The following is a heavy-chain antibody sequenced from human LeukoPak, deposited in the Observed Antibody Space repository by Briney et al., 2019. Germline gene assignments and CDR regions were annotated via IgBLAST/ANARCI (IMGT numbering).Heavy chain of an antibody. D-gene: IGHD1-26*01. Sequence: PGGSLRLSCVASGFAFSSYWMSWVRQAPGKGLEWVANIKQDGGEKCYVDSVKGRFTISRDNAKNSLFLQMNSLRVEDTAVYYCARLGGSYYTYWGQGTLVTVSS. J-gene: IGHJ4*02. CDR3: ARLGGSYYTY. CDR2: IKQDGGEK. CDR1: GFAFSSYW. V-gene: IGHV3-7*01.